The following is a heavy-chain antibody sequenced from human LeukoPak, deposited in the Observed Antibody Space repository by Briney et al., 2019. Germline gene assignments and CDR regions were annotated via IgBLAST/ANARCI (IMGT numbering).Heavy chain of an antibody. Sequence: PGGSLRLSCAASGFTFSSYSMNWVRQAPGKGLEWVAVISYDGSNKYYADSVKGRFTISRDNSKNTLYLQMNSLGAEDTAVYYCANSGYSGYDLDYWGQGTLVTVSS. CDR2: ISYDGSNK. V-gene: IGHV3-30*18. CDR3: ANSGYSGYDLDY. D-gene: IGHD5-12*01. CDR1: GFTFSSYS. J-gene: IGHJ4*02.